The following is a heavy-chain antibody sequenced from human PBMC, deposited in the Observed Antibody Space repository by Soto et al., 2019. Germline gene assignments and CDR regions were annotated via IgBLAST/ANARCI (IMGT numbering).Heavy chain of an antibody. CDR3: AKHASYYYDSSGDPRVYFDY. CDR1: GFTFSSYA. J-gene: IGHJ4*02. V-gene: IGHV3-23*01. CDR2: ISGSGGST. Sequence: GGSLRLSCAASGFTFSSYAMSWVRQAPGKGLEWVSAISGSGGSTYYADSVKGRFTISRDNSKNTLYLQMNSLRAEDTAVYYCAKHASYYYDSSGDPRVYFDYWGQGTLVTVSS. D-gene: IGHD3-22*01.